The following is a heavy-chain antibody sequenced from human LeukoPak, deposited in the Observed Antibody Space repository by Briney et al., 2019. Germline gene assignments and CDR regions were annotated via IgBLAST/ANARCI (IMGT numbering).Heavy chain of an antibody. D-gene: IGHD3-10*01. J-gene: IGHJ4*02. CDR1: GFTFSSYG. Sequence: PGGTLRLSCAASGFTFSSYGMSWVRQAPGKGLEWVSAISGSGGSTYYADSVKGRFTISRDNSKNTLYLQMNSLRAEDTAVYYCAKSRFGELLGFDYWGQGTLVTVSS. CDR3: AKSRFGELLGFDY. CDR2: ISGSGGST. V-gene: IGHV3-23*01.